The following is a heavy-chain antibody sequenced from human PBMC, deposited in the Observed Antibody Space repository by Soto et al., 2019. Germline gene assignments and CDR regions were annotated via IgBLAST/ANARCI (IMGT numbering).Heavy chain of an antibody. D-gene: IGHD6-13*01. CDR2: TSYDGSNQ. V-gene: IGHV3-33*01. CDR3: ARDRSSTLVGMDV. J-gene: IGHJ6*02. Sequence: PGGSLRLSCTASGFTFSSFAMHWVRQVPGKGLEWVAATSYDGSNQYYGDSVKGRLTISRDNSKNTLYLQMNSLRAEDTAVFYCARDRSSTLVGMDVWGQGTTVTVSS. CDR1: GFTFSSFA.